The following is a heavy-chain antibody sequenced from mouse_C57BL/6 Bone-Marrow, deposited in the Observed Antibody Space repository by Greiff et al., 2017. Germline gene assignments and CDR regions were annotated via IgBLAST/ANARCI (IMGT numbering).Heavy chain of an antibody. J-gene: IGHJ2*01. CDR1: GYTFTDYE. V-gene: IGHV1-15*01. CDR3: TRGGYDYPYFDY. D-gene: IGHD2-4*01. Sequence: QVQLQQSGAELVRPGASVTLSCKASGYTFTDYEMHWVKQTPVHGLEWIGAIDPETGGTAYNQKFKGKAILTAYKSYSTAYMELRSLTSEDSAVDYGTRGGYDYPYFDYWGQGTTLTVSS. CDR2: IDPETGGT.